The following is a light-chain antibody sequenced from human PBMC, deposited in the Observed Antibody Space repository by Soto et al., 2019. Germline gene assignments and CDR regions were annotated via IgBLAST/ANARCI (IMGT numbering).Light chain of an antibody. Sequence: QSVLTQPPSASGTPGQRVTISCSGSSSNIGRDNVNWYQQLPGRAPKLLIYSNNQRPSGVPDRFSGSKSGTSASLAISGLQSEDEADYHCAAWDGSLNGWVFGGGTKLTVL. CDR1: SSNIGRDN. J-gene: IGLJ3*02. CDR2: SNN. V-gene: IGLV1-44*01. CDR3: AAWDGSLNGWV.